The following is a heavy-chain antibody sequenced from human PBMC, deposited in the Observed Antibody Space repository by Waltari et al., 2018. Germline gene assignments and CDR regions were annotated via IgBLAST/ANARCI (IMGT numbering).Heavy chain of an antibody. J-gene: IGHJ4*02. Sequence: QVQLVESGGGVVQPGRSLRLSCAASGFTFSSYGMHWVRQAPGKGLEWVAVIWYDGSNKYYADSVKGRFTISRDNSKNTLYLQMNSLRAEDTAVYYCARGPLLSKVDYWGQGTLVTVSS. D-gene: IGHD1-26*01. V-gene: IGHV3-33*01. CDR2: IWYDGSNK. CDR1: GFTFSSYG. CDR3: ARGPLLSKVDY.